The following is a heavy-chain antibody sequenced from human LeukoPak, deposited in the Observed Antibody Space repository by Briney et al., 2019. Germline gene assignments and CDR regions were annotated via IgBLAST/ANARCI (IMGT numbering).Heavy chain of an antibody. Sequence: ASETLSLTCTVSGGSISSYYWSWIRQPPGKGLEWIGYIYYSGSTNYNLSLKSRVTISVDTSKNQFSLKLSSVTAADTAVYYCARDRAGVYGDLFYYYYGMDVWGQGTTVTVSS. D-gene: IGHD4-17*01. V-gene: IGHV4-59*01. CDR3: ARDRAGVYGDLFYYYYGMDV. CDR1: GGSISSYY. CDR2: IYYSGST. J-gene: IGHJ6*02.